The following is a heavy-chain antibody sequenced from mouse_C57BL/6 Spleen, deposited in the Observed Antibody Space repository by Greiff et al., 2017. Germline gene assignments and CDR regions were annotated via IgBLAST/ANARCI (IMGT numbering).Heavy chain of an antibody. Sequence: QVQLQQSGAELVRPGASVTLSCKASGYTFTDYEMHWVKQTPVHGLEWIGAIDPETGGTAYNQKFKGKAILTADTSSSTAYMELRSLTSEDSAVYYCTREGDYGSSYDWYFDVWGTGPTVTVSS. CDR3: TREGDYGSSYDWYFDV. CDR1: GYTFTDYE. D-gene: IGHD1-1*01. J-gene: IGHJ1*03. V-gene: IGHV1-15*01. CDR2: IDPETGGT.